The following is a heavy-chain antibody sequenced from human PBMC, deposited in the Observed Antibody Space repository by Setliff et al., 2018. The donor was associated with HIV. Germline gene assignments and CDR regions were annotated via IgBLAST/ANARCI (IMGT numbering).Heavy chain of an antibody. CDR1: GYPFTDYY. D-gene: IGHD2-15*01. V-gene: IGHV1-2*06. CDR3: ARDLVRITPHGDLPF. CDR2: INPKSGVT. J-gene: IGHJ4*02. Sequence: ASVKVSCKASGYPFTDYYIHWVRQAPGHGLEWVGRINPKSGVTSYAQNFRARVTMTRDTSSTTAYMELSTLRSDDTALYYCARDLVRITPHGDLPFWGQGTLVTVSS.